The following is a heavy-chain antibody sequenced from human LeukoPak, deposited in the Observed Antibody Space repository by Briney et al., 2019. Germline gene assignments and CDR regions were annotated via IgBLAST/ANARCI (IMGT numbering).Heavy chain of an antibody. CDR1: GGSISSYY. CDR2: IYYSGST. J-gene: IGHJ5*02. Sequence: SETLSLTCTVSGGSISSYYWSWIRQPPGKGLEWIGYIYYSGSTNYNPSLKSRVTISVDTSKNQFSLKLSSVTAADTAVYYCARAGYYGSAPKPGWFDPWGQGTLVTASS. CDR3: ARAGYYGSAPKPGWFDP. D-gene: IGHD3-10*01. V-gene: IGHV4-59*01.